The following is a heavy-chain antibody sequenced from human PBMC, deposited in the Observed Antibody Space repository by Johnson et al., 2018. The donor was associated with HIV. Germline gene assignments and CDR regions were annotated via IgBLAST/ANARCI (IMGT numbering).Heavy chain of an antibody. D-gene: IGHD3-10*01. CDR1: GFTFSSYA. Sequence: VQLVESGGGLVQPGGSLRLSCAASGFTFSSYAMSWVRQAPGKGLEWVSAISGSGGSTYYADSVKGRFTISRDNAKNSLFLQMSSLRAEDTAVYYCAGGFYYGSGSYHGAFDIWGQGTMVTVSS. V-gene: IGHV3-23*04. CDR2: ISGSGGST. J-gene: IGHJ3*02. CDR3: AGGFYYGSGSYHGAFDI.